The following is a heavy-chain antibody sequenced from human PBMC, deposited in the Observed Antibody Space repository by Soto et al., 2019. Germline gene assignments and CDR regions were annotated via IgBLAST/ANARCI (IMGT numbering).Heavy chain of an antibody. D-gene: IGHD6-13*01. CDR3: ARVRKDSSSWPDYYGMDV. CDR1: GFTFSSYG. Sequence: PGGSVRLSCAASGFTFSSYGMHWVRQAPGKGLEWVAVIWYDGSNKYYADSVKGRFTISRDNSKNTLYLQMNSLRAEDTAVYYCARVRKDSSSWPDYYGMDVWGQGTTVTVSS. V-gene: IGHV3-33*01. CDR2: IWYDGSNK. J-gene: IGHJ6*02.